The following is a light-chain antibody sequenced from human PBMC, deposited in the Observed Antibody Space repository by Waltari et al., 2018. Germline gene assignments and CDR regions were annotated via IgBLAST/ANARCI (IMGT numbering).Light chain of an antibody. CDR2: DSS. CDR3: LLWYSGARWV. V-gene: IGLV7-46*01. J-gene: IGLJ3*02. Sequence: WFQQKPDQVPMRLSYDSSNKHSWTPARVSGSLVGGKAALTLAGAQPEDEADCYCLLWYSGARWVFGGWTKLSVL.